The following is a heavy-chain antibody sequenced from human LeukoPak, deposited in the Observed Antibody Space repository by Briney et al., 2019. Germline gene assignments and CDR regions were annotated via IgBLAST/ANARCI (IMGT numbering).Heavy chain of an antibody. Sequence: GGSLRLSCAASGFTFSIYAMHWVRQAPGKGLEWVAFISHDGSSIYYEDSVKGRLTISRDNSKNTLYLQMNSLRAEDTAVYYCAREECSSSSCYTFDHWGQGTLVTVSS. V-gene: IGHV3-30*01. CDR1: GFTFSIYA. CDR2: ISHDGSSI. D-gene: IGHD2-2*02. CDR3: AREECSSSSCYTFDH. J-gene: IGHJ4*02.